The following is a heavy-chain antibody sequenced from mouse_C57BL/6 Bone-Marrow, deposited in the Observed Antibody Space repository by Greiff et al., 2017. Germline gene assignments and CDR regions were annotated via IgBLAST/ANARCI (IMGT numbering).Heavy chain of an antibody. CDR2: INPGSGGT. V-gene: IGHV1-54*01. Sequence: QVQLQQSGAELVRPGTSVKVSFKASGYAFTNYLIEWVKQRPGQGLEWIGVINPGSGGTNYNEKFKGKATLTADKSSSTAYMQLSSLTSEDSAVYFCAIRSWFAYWGQGTLVTVSA. CDR1: GYAFTNYL. CDR3: AIRSWFAY. J-gene: IGHJ3*01. D-gene: IGHD1-1*01.